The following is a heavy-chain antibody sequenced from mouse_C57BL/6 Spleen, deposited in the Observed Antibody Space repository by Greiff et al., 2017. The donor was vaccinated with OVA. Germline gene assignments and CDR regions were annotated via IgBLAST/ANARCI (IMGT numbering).Heavy chain of an antibody. CDR2: IDPSDSYT. J-gene: IGHJ2*01. CDR1: GYTFTSYW. CDR3: ARSGPYYYGSNYYFDY. Sequence: QVQLKQPGAELVMPGASVKLSCKASGYTFTSYWMHWVKQRPGQGLEWIGEIDPSDSYTNYNQKFKGKSTLTVDKSSSTAYMQLSSLTSEDSAVYYCARSGPYYYGSNYYFDYWGQGTTLTVSS. D-gene: IGHD1-1*01. V-gene: IGHV1-69*01.